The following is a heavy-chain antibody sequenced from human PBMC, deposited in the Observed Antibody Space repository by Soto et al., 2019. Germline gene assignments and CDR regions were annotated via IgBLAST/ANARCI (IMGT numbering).Heavy chain of an antibody. CDR3: ARQSLWFGELLTNWFDQ. Sequence: ASVKVSCKASGYTFTSYAMHWVRQAPGQRLEWMGWINAGNGNTKYSQKFQGRVTITRDTSASTAYMELSSLRSEDTAVYYCARQSLWFGELLTNWFDQWGQGTLVTSPQ. CDR1: GYTFTSYA. D-gene: IGHD3-10*01. CDR2: INAGNGNT. J-gene: IGHJ5*02. V-gene: IGHV1-3*01.